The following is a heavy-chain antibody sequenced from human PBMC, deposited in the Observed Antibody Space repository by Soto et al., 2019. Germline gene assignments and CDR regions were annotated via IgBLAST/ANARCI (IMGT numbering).Heavy chain of an antibody. J-gene: IGHJ3*02. CDR1: GGSISSSSYY. V-gene: IGHV4-39*01. CDR3: ARLTKAVVPGELHHDAFDI. CDR2: IYYSGST. Sequence: QLQLQESGPGLVKPSETLSLTCTVSGGSISSSSYYWGWIRQPPGKGLEWIGSIYYSGSTYYNPSLTSRVTISVDTSKNQFSLKLSSVTAADTAVYYCARLTKAVVPGELHHDAFDIWGQGTMVTVSS. D-gene: IGHD3-10*01.